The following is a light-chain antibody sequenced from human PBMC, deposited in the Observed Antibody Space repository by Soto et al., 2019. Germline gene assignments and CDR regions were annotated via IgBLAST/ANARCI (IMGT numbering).Light chain of an antibody. V-gene: IGLV2-14*01. CDR2: EVS. J-gene: IGLJ2*01. CDR1: SSDVGAYNY. CDR3: SSYTSSNNLV. Sequence: QSALTQPASVSGSPGQSITISCTGTSSDVGAYNYVSWYQQHPGKAPKLMIFEVSDRPSGVSNRFSGSKSGNTASLTISGLLAEDEADYYCSSYTSSNNLVFGGGTKLTVL.